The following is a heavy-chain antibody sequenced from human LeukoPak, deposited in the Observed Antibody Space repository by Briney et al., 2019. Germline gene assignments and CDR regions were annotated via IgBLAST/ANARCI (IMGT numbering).Heavy chain of an antibody. CDR2: IYYSGST. Sequence: SETLSLTCTVSGGSISSSSYYWGWIRQPPGKGLEWIGSIYYSGSTYYNPSLKSRVTISVDTSKNQFSLKLSSVTAADTAVYYCARSIAVAAPDYWGQGTLVSASS. J-gene: IGHJ4*02. CDR3: ARSIAVAAPDY. CDR1: GGSISSSSYY. D-gene: IGHD6-19*01. V-gene: IGHV4-39*01.